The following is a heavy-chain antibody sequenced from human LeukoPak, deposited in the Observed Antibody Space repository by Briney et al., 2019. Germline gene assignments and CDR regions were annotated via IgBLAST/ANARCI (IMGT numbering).Heavy chain of an antibody. CDR3: AKDPSGWVGATGDGAFDI. CDR2: ISGSGGST. V-gene: IGHV3-23*01. D-gene: IGHD1-26*01. Sequence: GGSLRLSCAASGFTFSSYAMSWVRQAPGKGLEWASAISGSGGSTYYADSVKGRFTISRDNSKNTLYLQMNSPRAEDTAVYYCAKDPSGWVGATGDGAFDIWGQGTMVTVSS. CDR1: GFTFSSYA. J-gene: IGHJ3*02.